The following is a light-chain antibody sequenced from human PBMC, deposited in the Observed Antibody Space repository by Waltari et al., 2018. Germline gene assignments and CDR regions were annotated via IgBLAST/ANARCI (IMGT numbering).Light chain of an antibody. CDR2: EAS. J-gene: IGLJ2*01. V-gene: IGLV2-23*01. Sequence: QCALTQPASVSGSPGQSITISCTGTSSDVGSYNLVSWYQQQPGKAPKLMIYEASKRPSGVSNRFSGSKSGNTASLTISGLQAEDEADYYCSSYAGNCNLVVFGGGTKLTVL. CDR3: SSYAGNCNLVV. CDR1: SSDVGSYNL.